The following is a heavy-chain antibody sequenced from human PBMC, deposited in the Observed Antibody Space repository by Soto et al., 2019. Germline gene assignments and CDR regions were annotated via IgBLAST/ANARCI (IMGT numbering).Heavy chain of an antibody. CDR2: ISGSGGST. D-gene: IGHD6-19*01. CDR1: GFTFSSYA. Sequence: PGGSLRLSCATSGFTFSSYAMSWVRQAPGKGLEWVSAISGSGGSTYTADSVKGRFTISRDNSKNTLYLQMNSRRAEDTAVYYCARDRDSSGWYACGPCGQGTLVTVSS. V-gene: IGHV3-23*01. J-gene: IGHJ5*02. CDR3: ARDRDSSGWYACGP.